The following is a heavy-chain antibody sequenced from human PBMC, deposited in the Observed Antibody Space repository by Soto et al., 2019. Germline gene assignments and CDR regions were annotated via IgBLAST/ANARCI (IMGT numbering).Heavy chain of an antibody. CDR2: ISYDGSNK. CDR1: GFTFSSYG. D-gene: IGHD6-13*01. V-gene: IGHV3-30*18. CDR3: AKDRVSIAAAGQYYFDY. J-gene: IGHJ4*02. Sequence: QVQLVESGGGVVQPGRSLRLSCAASGFTFSSYGMHWVRQAPGKGLEWVAVISYDGSNKYHADSVKGRFTISRDNSKSTLYLQMNSLRAEDTAVYYCAKDRVSIAAAGQYYFDYWGQGTLVTVSS.